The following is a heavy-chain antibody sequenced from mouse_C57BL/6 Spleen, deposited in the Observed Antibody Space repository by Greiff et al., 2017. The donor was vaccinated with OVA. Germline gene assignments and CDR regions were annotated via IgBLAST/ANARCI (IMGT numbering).Heavy chain of an antibody. Sequence: EVQLQQSGPELVKPGASVKISCKASGYTFTDYYMNWVKQSHGKSLEWIGDINPNNGGTSYNQKFKGKATLTVDKSSSTAYMELRSLTSEDSAVYYCARSYGLFDVWGTGTTVTVSS. CDR2: INPNNGGT. CDR1: GYTFTDYY. J-gene: IGHJ1*03. CDR3: ARSYGLFDV. D-gene: IGHD1-1*02. V-gene: IGHV1-26*01.